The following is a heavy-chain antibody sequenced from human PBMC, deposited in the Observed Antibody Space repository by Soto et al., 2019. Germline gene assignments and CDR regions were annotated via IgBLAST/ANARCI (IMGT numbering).Heavy chain of an antibody. D-gene: IGHD2-21*01. Sequence: QVQLVESGGGVVQPGRSLRLSCAASGFTFSSYGMHWVRQAPGKGLEWVAVIWYDGSNKYYADSVKGRFTISRDNSKNTLYLQMNSLRAEDTAVYYCAREPGGGDRYNFWYYGMDVWGQGTTVTVSS. CDR1: GFTFSSYG. CDR3: AREPGGGDRYNFWYYGMDV. J-gene: IGHJ6*02. CDR2: IWYDGSNK. V-gene: IGHV3-33*01.